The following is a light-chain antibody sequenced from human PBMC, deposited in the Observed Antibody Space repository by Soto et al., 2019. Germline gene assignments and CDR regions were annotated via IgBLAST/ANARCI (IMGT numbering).Light chain of an antibody. CDR3: QQYYSYPPT. CDR2: AAS. J-gene: IGKJ1*01. CDR1: QTISSW. Sequence: DLPLTQSPSTLSGSVGDRVTITCRASQTISSWLAWYQQKPGKAPKLLIYAASTLQSGVPSRFSGSGSGTDFTLTISCLQSEDFATYYCQQYYSYPPTFGQGAKVDIK. V-gene: IGKV1-5*01.